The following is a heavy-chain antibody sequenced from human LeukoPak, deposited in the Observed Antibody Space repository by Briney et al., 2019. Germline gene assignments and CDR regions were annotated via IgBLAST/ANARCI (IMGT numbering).Heavy chain of an antibody. J-gene: IGHJ6*02. CDR1: GFTFSSYS. V-gene: IGHV3-21*01. CDR2: ISSSSSYI. CDR3: AGRYDILSTYYYYGMDV. Sequence: GGSLRLSCAASGFTFSSYSMNWVRQALGKGLEWVSSISSSSSYIYYADSVKGRFTVSRDNAKNSLYLQMNSLRAEDTAVYYCAGRYDILSTYYYYGMDVWGQGTTVTVSS. D-gene: IGHD3-9*01.